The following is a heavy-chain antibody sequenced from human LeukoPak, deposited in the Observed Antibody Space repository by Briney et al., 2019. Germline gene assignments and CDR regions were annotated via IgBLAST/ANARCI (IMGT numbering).Heavy chain of an antibody. CDR1: GDSVSSNSAA. CDR3: ARDEDIVVVVAASGSNAFDI. CDR2: TYYRSKWYN. J-gene: IGHJ3*02. Sequence: SQTLSLTCAISGDSVSSNSAAWNWIRQSPSRGLEWLGRTYYRSKWYNDYAVSVKSRITINPDTSKNQFSLQLNSVTPEDTAVYYCARDEDIVVVVAASGSNAFDIWGQGAMVTVSS. V-gene: IGHV6-1*01. D-gene: IGHD2-15*01.